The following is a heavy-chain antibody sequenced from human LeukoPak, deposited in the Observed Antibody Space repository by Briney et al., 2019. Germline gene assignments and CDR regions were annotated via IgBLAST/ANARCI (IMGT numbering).Heavy chain of an antibody. Sequence: GGSLRLSCAASGFTFSSFWMSWVRQAPGKGLEWVAAIPQDGRAQYYVDSVKGRFTISRDNAKNSLYLQMNSLKTEDTAVYYCTTDLESAAVAGTDIGYWGQGTLVTVSS. V-gene: IGHV3-7*03. CDR3: TTDLESAAVAGTDIGY. CDR1: GFTFSSFW. J-gene: IGHJ4*02. CDR2: IPQDGRAQ. D-gene: IGHD6-19*01.